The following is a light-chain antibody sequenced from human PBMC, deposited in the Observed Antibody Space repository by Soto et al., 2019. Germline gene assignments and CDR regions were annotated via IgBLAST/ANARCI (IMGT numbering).Light chain of an antibody. Sequence: IVFSQSQVPLSGSRGERAALSCRASQNVTNNYLAWYQQKPGQAPRLLIDGASSWDTGVPDRFSGTGSGTDFTLTISRLEPEDFAVFYCQQYGNSSITFGQGTRLEIK. CDR1: QNVTNNY. J-gene: IGKJ5*01. V-gene: IGKV3-20*01. CDR2: GAS. CDR3: QQYGNSSIT.